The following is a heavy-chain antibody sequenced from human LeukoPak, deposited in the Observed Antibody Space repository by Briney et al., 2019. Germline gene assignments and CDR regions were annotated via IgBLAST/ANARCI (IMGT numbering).Heavy chain of an antibody. J-gene: IGHJ4*02. CDR1: GASITDDDFY. CDR2: ISDTEYT. V-gene: IGHV4-61*08. Sequence: SETLSLTCSISGASITDDDFYWSWIRQSPGKGLEWIGYISDTEYTFYNPSVRSRVTISLDTSKNQFSLELTSVTPADTASYYCAREGNQTSTGYPRNFDHWGQGILVTVSS. CDR3: AREGNQTSTGYPRNFDH. D-gene: IGHD3-9*01.